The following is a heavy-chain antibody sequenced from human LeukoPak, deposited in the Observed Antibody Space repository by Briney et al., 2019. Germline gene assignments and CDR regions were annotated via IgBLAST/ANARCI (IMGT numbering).Heavy chain of an antibody. D-gene: IGHD3-22*01. V-gene: IGHV3-7*03. CDR2: IKEDGSKK. J-gene: IGHJ4*02. Sequence: GGSLRLSCAASGFTFSGCWMTWVRQAPGKGLEWVADIKEDGSKKNYVDSVKGRFTIFRDNAKNSLYLQMNSLRAEDTAVYYCATPLDYYDSSGYHQGGDWGQGTLVTVSS. CDR3: ATPLDYYDSSGYHQGGD. CDR1: GFTFSGCW.